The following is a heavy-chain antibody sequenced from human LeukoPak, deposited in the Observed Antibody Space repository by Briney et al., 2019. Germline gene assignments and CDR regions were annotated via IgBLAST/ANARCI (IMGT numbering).Heavy chain of an antibody. CDR2: IYTSGDS. CDR1: GGSITLDGFY. D-gene: IGHD5-24*01. V-gene: IGHV4-61*02. Sequence: SETLSLTCTVSGGSITLDGFYWSWIRQPAGEGLEWIGRIYTSGDSNYNPSLKSRVTISVDTSKNQFSLTLNSVTAADTAVYYCARGVYGGERDGHNLWGQGSLVTVST. J-gene: IGHJ4*02. CDR3: ARGVYGGERDGHNL.